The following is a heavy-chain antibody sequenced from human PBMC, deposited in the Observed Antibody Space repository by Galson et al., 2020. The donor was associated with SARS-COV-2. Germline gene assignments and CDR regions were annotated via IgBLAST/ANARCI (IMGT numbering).Heavy chain of an antibody. D-gene: IGHD3-10*01. CDR2: ISGSGGST. J-gene: IGHJ6*02. Sequence: TGGSLRLSCAASGFTFSSYAMSWVRQAPGKGLDWVSAISGSGGSTYYADSVKGRFPISRDNSKNTLYLQMNSLRAEDTAVYYCAKDFMVRGASIYYYGMDVWGQGTTVTVSS. CDR1: GFTFSSYA. CDR3: AKDFMVRGASIYYYGMDV. V-gene: IGHV3-23*01.